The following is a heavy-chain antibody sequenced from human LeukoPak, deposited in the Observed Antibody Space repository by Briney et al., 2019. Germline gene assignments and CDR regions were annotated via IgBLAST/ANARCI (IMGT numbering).Heavy chain of an antibody. V-gene: IGHV4-30-4*08. CDR3: AREIVVVPAAIN. CDR2: IYYSGST. CDR1: GGSTSSGDYY. J-gene: IGHJ4*02. D-gene: IGHD2-2*02. Sequence: SQTLSLTCTVSGGSTSSGDYYWSWIRQPPGKGLEWIGYIYYSGSTYYNPSLKSRVTISVDTSKNQFSLKLSSVTAADTAVYYCAREIVVVPAAINWGQGTLVTVSS.